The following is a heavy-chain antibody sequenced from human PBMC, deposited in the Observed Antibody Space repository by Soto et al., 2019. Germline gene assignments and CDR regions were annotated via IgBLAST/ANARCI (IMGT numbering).Heavy chain of an antibody. D-gene: IGHD2-2*01. CDR1: GYSFTSHY. CDR2: IYPGGVNI. V-gene: IGHV1-46*03. J-gene: IGHJ5*02. CDR3: ARDQSWHALACWFYP. Sequence: GSVKVSCKAIGYSFTSHYMRWARQAPGQGLEWMGTIYPGGVNIGYAQKFKGRVTMTKDTSTSTVYMELNSLTSEDTAVYYCARDQSWHALACWFYPLGQRNLLTFSS.